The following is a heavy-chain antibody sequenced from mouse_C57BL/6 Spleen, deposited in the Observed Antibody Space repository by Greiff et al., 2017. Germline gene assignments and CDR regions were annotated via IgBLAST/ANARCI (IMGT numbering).Heavy chain of an antibody. CDR3: ASNWWFAY. J-gene: IGHJ2*01. CDR2: IYPGDGDT. D-gene: IGHD4-1*01. Sequence: LVEPGASVKLSCKASGYAFSSSWMNWVKQRPGKGLEWIGRIYPGDGDTNYNGKFKGKATLTADKSSSTAYMQLTSLTSDDSAVYFCASNWWFAYWGQGTTLTVSA. V-gene: IGHV1-82*01. CDR1: GYAFSSSW.